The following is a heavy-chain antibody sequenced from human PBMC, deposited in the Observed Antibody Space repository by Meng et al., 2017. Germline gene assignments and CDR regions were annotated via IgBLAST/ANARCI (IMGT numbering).Heavy chain of an antibody. V-gene: IGHV3-23*01. Sequence: GGPLRLPCAPLGSTFSSHALSWVRQAPGKGLEWVPAISGSGGSTYYADSVKGRFTIPRDNSKNTLYLQMNNLRAEDTAVYYCSKSHLGLDYWGQGKLVTVSS. CDR3: SKSHLGLDY. CDR2: ISGSGGST. CDR1: GSTFSSHA. J-gene: IGHJ4*02.